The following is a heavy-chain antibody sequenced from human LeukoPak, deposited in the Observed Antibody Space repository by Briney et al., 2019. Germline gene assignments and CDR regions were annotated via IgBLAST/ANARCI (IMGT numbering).Heavy chain of an antibody. CDR3: ARGCLEWLLSGYYYYYYMDV. V-gene: IGHV4-34*01. J-gene: IGHJ6*03. CDR2: INHSGST. D-gene: IGHD3-3*01. CDR1: GGSFSGYY. Sequence: PSETLSLTCAVYGGSFSGYYWSWIRQPPGKGLEWIGEINHSGSTNYNSSLKSRVTISVDTSKNQFSLKLSSVTAADTAVYYCARGCLEWLLSGYYYYYYMDVWGKGTTVTVSS.